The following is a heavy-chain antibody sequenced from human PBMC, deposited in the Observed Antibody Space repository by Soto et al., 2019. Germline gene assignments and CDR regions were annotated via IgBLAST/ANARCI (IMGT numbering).Heavy chain of an antibody. CDR3: ARDTAGSTSLYYYYYYMDV. J-gene: IGHJ6*03. V-gene: IGHV4-59*01. Sequence: PSKTLSLTCTVSGGSISSYYWSWIRQPPGKGLEWIGYIYYSGSTNYNPSLKSRVTISVDTSKNQFSLKLSSVTAADTAVYYCARDTAGSTSLYYYYYYMDVWGKGTTVTVSS. CDR2: IYYSGST. D-gene: IGHD2-2*01. CDR1: GGSISSYY.